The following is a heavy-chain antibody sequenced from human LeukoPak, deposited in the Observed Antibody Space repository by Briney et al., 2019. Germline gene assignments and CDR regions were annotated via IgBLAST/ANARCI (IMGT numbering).Heavy chain of an antibody. D-gene: IGHD1-14*01. V-gene: IGHV4-4*07. CDR2: IYTSGST. Sequence: SETLSLTCTVSGGSISSYYWSWIRQPAGKGLEWIGRIYTSGSTNYNPSLKSRVTISVDKSKNQFSLKVTSVTAADTAVYYCGSATSAPQVYHADYRGQGTLVTVSS. CDR3: GSATSAPQVYHADY. CDR1: GGSISSYY. J-gene: IGHJ4*02.